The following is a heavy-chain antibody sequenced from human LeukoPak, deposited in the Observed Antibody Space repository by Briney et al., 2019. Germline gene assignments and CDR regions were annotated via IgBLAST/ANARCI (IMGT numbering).Heavy chain of an antibody. CDR2: ISSSGSTI. V-gene: IGHV3-11*04. CDR1: GFTFSDYY. D-gene: IGHD2-15*01. J-gene: IGHJ5*02. Sequence: MSGGSLRLSCAASGFTFSDYYMSWIRQAPGKGLEWVSYISSSGSTIYYADSVKGRFTISRDNAKNSLYLQMNSLRAEDTAVYYCARDPAYCSGGSCSPYNWFDPWGQGTLVTVSS. CDR3: ARDPAYCSGGSCSPYNWFDP.